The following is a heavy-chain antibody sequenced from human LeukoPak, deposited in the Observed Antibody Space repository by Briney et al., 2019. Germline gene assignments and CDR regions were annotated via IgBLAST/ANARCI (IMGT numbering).Heavy chain of an antibody. CDR2: ISYDGSNK. CDR1: GFTFSSYG. D-gene: IGHD3-22*01. J-gene: IGHJ4*02. CDR3: AKSTASGYSNDY. Sequence: GGSLRLSCAASGFTFSSYGMHWVRQAPGKGLEWVAVISYDGSNKYYADSVRGRFTISRDNSKNTLYLQMNSLRAEDTAVYYCAKSTASGYSNDYWGQGNPGHRLL. V-gene: IGHV3-30*18.